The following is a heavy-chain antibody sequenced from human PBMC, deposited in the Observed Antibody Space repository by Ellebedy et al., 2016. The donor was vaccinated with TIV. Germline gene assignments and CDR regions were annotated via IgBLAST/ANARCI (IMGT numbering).Heavy chain of an antibody. J-gene: IGHJ4*02. D-gene: IGHD6-19*01. Sequence: AASVKVSCKASGYTFTTYDINWVRQAPGQGLERMGWMNPNSGYTGSAQKFQGRITMTRNTSITTAYMELSSLISEDTAVYYCARGPPVAGFDWGQGTLVTVSS. CDR3: ARGPPVAGFD. V-gene: IGHV1-8*01. CDR2: MNPNSGYT. CDR1: GYTFTTYD.